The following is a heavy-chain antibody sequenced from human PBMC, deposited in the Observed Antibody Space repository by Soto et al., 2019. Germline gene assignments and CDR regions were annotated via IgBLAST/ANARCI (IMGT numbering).Heavy chain of an antibody. CDR3: ASPEKQWVDDFDI. CDR1: GFTFSNYW. V-gene: IGHV3-7*03. Sequence: EVQLVQSGGGLVQPGGSLRLSCAVSGFTFSNYWMSWVRQAPGKGLEWVANINQDGSERYYVDSVKGRFTISRDNAKNSLYLQMNSLRAEDTAVYYCASPEKQWVDDFDIWGQGTMVTVSS. J-gene: IGHJ3*02. CDR2: INQDGSER. D-gene: IGHD6-19*01.